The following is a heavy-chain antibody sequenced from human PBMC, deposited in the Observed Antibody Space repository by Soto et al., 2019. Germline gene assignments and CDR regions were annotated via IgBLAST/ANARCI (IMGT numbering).Heavy chain of an antibody. CDR1: GGSISSGGYY. D-gene: IGHD2-2*02. V-gene: IGHV4-31*03. Sequence: PSETLSLTCTVSGGSISSGGYYWSWTRQHPEKGLEWIGYIFYSGSTYYNPSLRSRVTISIDTSKNQFSLKLTSVTAADTAVYYCASLHYCSSNSCYTGGLDPWGQGTLVTVSS. J-gene: IGHJ5*02. CDR3: ASLHYCSSNSCYTGGLDP. CDR2: IFYSGST.